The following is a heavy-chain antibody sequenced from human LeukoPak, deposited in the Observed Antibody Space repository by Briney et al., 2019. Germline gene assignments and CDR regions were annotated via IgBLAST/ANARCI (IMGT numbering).Heavy chain of an antibody. CDR1: GFTFSSYA. CDR3: ARASYGYGNNWFDP. D-gene: IGHD5-18*01. J-gene: IGHJ5*02. Sequence: GGALILSCSASGFTFSSYAMHWVRQAPGKGLEYVSAISSNGGSTYYANSVKGRFTISRDNSKKTVYLQMGSLRAEDMAVYYCARASYGYGNNWFDPWGQGTLVTVSS. CDR2: ISSNGGST. V-gene: IGHV3-64*01.